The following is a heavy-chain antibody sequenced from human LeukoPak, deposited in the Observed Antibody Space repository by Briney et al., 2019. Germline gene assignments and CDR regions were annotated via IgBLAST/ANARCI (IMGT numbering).Heavy chain of an antibody. CDR2: IPGKTNNYA. CDR3: ARDGRRWLQNDY. D-gene: IGHD5-24*01. J-gene: IGHJ4*02. Sequence: GGSLRLSCAASAFTLSGFTMHWIRQASGKGLEWVGRIPGKTNNYAAEAASVRGRFTISRDNAKNSLYLQMNSLRAEDTAVYYCARDGRRWLQNDYWGQGTLVTVSS. V-gene: IGHV3-73*01. CDR1: AFTLSGFT.